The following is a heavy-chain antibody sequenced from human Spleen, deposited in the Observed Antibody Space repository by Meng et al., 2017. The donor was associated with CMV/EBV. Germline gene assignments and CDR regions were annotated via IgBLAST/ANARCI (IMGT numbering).Heavy chain of an antibody. CDR3: ARDLSGKKSPDY. V-gene: IGHV4-4*02. D-gene: IGHD6-25*01. J-gene: IGHJ4*02. Sequence: CAVSGGSISSSNWWSWVRQPLGKGLEWIGEIYHSGSTNYNPSLKSRVTISVDKSKNQFSLKLSSVTAADTAVYYCARDLSGKKSPDYWGQGTLVTVSS. CDR2: IYHSGST. CDR1: GGSISSSNW.